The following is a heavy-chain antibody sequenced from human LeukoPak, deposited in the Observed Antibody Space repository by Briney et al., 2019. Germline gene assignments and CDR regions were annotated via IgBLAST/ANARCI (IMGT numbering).Heavy chain of an antibody. CDR3: ARGQYYYDSSGYYYPNWFDP. CDR2: INHSGST. Sequence: SETLSLTCTVSGGSISSGDYYWSWIRQPPGKGLEWIGEINHSGSTNYNPSLKSRVTISVDTSKNQFSLKLSSVTAADTAVYYCARGQYYYDSSGYYYPNWFDPWGQGTLVTVSS. D-gene: IGHD3-22*01. V-gene: IGHV4-39*07. CDR1: GGSISSGDYY. J-gene: IGHJ5*02.